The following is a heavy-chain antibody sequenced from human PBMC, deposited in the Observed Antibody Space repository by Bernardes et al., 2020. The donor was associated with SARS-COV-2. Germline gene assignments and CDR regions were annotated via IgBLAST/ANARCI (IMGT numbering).Heavy chain of an antibody. D-gene: IGHD4-17*01. CDR2: INPNSGGT. J-gene: IGHJ6*02. Sequence: ASMKVSCKASGYTFTAYYMHWARQAPGQGLEWMGWINPNSGGTNYAQKFQGRVTVTGDTSISTAYLELSSLRSDDTAVYYCASWVYGDYVPGVPGMDVWGQGTTVTVSS. V-gene: IGHV1-2*02. CDR3: ASWVYGDYVPGVPGMDV. CDR1: GYTFTAYY.